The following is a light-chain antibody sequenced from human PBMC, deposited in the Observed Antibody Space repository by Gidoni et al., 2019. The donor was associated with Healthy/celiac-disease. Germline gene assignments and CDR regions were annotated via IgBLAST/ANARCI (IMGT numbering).Light chain of an antibody. CDR3: QQYNNAPT. Sequence: EIVMTQSPATLSVSPGERATLSCRASQSVSSNLAWYQQKPGQAPRLRIYGASTRATGIPARFSGSGSGTEFTLTISSLQSEEFAVYYCQQYNNAPTFXGXTKVEIK. CDR1: QSVSSN. J-gene: IGKJ4*01. V-gene: IGKV3-15*01. CDR2: GAS.